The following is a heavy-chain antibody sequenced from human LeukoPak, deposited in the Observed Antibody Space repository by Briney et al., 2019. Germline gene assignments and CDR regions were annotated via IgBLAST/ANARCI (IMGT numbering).Heavy chain of an antibody. J-gene: IGHJ4*02. Sequence: ASVKVSCKVSGYTFTDYYMHWVQQAPGKGLEWVGLVDPEDGETIYAEKFQGRVTITADTSTDTAYMELSSLRSEDTAVYYCARGWAMIVVVNEYDYWGQGTLDTVSP. CDR3: ARGWAMIVVVNEYDY. CDR2: VDPEDGET. V-gene: IGHV1-69-2*01. CDR1: GYTFTDYY. D-gene: IGHD3-22*01.